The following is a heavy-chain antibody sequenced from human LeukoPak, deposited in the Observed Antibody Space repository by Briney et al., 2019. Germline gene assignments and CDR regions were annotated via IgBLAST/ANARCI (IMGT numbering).Heavy chain of an antibody. CDR3: AKPPGTGQPDAFDI. CDR2: IIPIFGTA. CDR1: GGTFSSYA. D-gene: IGHD3/OR15-3a*01. V-gene: IGHV1-69*13. Sequence: SVKVSCKASGGTFSSYAISWVRQAPGQGPEWMGGIIPIFGTANYAQKFQGRVTITADESTSTAYMELSSLRSEDTAVYYCAKPPGTGQPDAFDIWGQGTMPTVPS. J-gene: IGHJ3*02.